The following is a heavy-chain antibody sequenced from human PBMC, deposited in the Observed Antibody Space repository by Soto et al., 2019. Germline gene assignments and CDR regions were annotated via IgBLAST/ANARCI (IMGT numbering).Heavy chain of an antibody. CDR2: IYYTGST. J-gene: IGHJ4*02. Sequence: QVQLQESGPGLVKPSETLSLTCTVSGGSMRSHYWSWIRQPPGKRLEWIGYIYYTGSTNYIPSLKRRLTISVDTSKNQFSLKLSSVTAADTAVYYCAGGVSGYDDWGQGTLVTVSS. D-gene: IGHD5-12*01. CDR1: GGSMRSHY. CDR3: AGGVSGYDD. V-gene: IGHV4-59*11.